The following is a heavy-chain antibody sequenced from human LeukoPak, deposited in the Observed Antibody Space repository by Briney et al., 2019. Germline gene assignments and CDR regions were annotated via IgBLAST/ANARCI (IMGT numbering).Heavy chain of an antibody. CDR1: GGSISSGNYY. CDR2: TYTSGST. J-gene: IGHJ4*02. V-gene: IGHV4-61*02. Sequence: SQTLSLTCTVSGGSISSGNYYWSWIRQPAGTGLEWVGRTYTSGSTNYNPSLKSRVTISVDTSKSQFSLKLSSVLAADTAVYYCARATCEDFDSWGQGTLVTVSS. CDR3: ARATCEDFDS.